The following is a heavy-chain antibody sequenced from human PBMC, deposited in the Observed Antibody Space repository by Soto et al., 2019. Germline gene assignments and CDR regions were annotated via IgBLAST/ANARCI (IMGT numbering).Heavy chain of an antibody. CDR2: ISSGGTYI. D-gene: IGHD4-17*01. CDR1: GFILRDYY. Sequence: GGSLRLSCAASGFILRDYYMTWIRQAPGKGLDYISYISSGGTYISYADSVKGRFTISRDNAKNSLFLQLNSLRAEDTGVYFCARLTVTPNYAMDVWGQGTKVTVSS. V-gene: IGHV3-11*06. J-gene: IGHJ6*02. CDR3: ARLTVTPNYAMDV.